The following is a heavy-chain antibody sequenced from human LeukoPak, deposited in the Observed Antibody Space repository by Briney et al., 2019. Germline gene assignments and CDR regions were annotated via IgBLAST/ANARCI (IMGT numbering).Heavy chain of an antibody. J-gene: IGHJ4*02. CDR1: GFTFSSYG. D-gene: IGHD1-26*01. Sequence: GGSLRLSCAASGFTFSSYGMHWVRQAPGKGLEWVAVIWYGGSNKYYADSVKGRFTISRDNSKNTLYLQMNSLRAEDTAVYYCAKDLRRSGELLGDYWGQGTLVTVSS. CDR3: AKDLRRSGELLGDY. CDR2: IWYGGSNK. V-gene: IGHV3-30*02.